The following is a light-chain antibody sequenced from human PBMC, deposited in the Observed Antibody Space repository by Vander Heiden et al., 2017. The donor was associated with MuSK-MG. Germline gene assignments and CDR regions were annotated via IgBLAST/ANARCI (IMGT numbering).Light chain of an antibody. J-gene: IGKJ4*01. CDR1: QSINSW. Sequence: DIQITQSPSTLSTSVGDRVTITCRASQSINSWLVWYQQKTANDPKVLIYKASSLESGVLPRFSGSGSATEFTLLISSMQEDDFVTEYCQQYHSYSKTFGGGTKVEIK. V-gene: IGKV1-5*03. CDR2: KAS. CDR3: QQYHSYSKT.